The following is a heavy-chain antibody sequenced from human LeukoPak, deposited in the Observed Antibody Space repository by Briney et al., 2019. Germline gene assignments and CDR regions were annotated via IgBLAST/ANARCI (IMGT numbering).Heavy chain of an antibody. D-gene: IGHD6-13*01. CDR2: IYTSGST. CDR3: ARVSSSSIYYYYMDV. CDR1: GYSISSGYY. J-gene: IGHJ6*03. V-gene: IGHV4-4*07. Sequence: PSETLSLTCTVSGYSISSGYYWSWIRQPAGKGLEWIERIYTSGSTNYSPSLKSRVTMSVDTSKNQFSLKLSSVTAADTAVYYCARVSSSSIYYYYMDVWGKGTTVTISS.